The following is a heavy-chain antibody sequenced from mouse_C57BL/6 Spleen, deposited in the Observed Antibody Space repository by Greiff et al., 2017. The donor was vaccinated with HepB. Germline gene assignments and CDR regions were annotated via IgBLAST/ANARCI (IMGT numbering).Heavy chain of an antibody. CDR3: AKCDGYPRDYAMDY. Sequence: QVQLQQPGAELVKPGASVKLSCKASGYTFTSYWMHWVKQRPGQGLEWIGMIHPNSGSTNYNEKFKSKATLTVDKSSSTAYMQLSSLTSEDSAVYYFAKCDGYPRDYAMDYLGQGTSVTVSS. CDR2: IHPNSGST. D-gene: IGHD2-3*01. CDR1: GYTFTSYW. V-gene: IGHV1-64*01. J-gene: IGHJ4*01.